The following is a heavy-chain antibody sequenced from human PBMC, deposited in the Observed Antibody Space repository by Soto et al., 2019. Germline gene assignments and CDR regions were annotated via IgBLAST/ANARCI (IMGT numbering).Heavy chain of an antibody. V-gene: IGHV3-21*01. D-gene: IGHD6-13*01. CDR1: GFTFSSYS. CDR3: AREGIAAALDY. Sequence: VQLVESGGGLVQPGGSLRLSCAASGFTFSSYSMNWVRQAPGKGLEWVSSISSSSSYIYYADSVKGRFTISRDNSKNSLDLQVNSLRAEDTAVYYCAREGIAAALDYWGQGTLVTVSS. CDR2: ISSSSSYI. J-gene: IGHJ4*02.